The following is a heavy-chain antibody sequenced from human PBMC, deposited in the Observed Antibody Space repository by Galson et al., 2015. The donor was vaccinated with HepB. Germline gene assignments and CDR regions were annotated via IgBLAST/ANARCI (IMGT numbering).Heavy chain of an antibody. CDR1: GFTFSNYW. CDR2: INSDGSGT. D-gene: IGHD6-25*01. J-gene: IGHJ4*02. Sequence: LRLSCAASGFTFSNYWMHWVRQDPGKGLVWVARINSDGSGTSYGDSVKGRFIISRDNAKNTLYLQMNSLRREDTAVYYCARDRAHGSDFDYWGRGTLVTVSS. V-gene: IGHV3-74*01. CDR3: ARDRAHGSDFDY.